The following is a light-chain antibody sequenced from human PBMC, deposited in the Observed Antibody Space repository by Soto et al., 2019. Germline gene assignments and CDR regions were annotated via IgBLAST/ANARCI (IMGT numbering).Light chain of an antibody. CDR3: CSYAGSSTFVV. Sequence: QSALTQPASVSGSPGQSITISYTGTSSDVGSYNLVSWYQQHPGKAPKLMIYEDTQRPSGVSNRFSGSKSGNTASLTISGLQAEEEADYYCCSYAGSSTFVVFGGGTKVTVL. J-gene: IGLJ2*01. CDR2: EDT. V-gene: IGLV2-23*02. CDR1: SSDVGSYNL.